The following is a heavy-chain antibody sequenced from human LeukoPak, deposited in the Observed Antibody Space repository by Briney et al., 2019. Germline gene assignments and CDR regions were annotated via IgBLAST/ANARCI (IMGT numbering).Heavy chain of an antibody. CDR1: GGTFSSYV. CDR2: IIPMLDIQ. CDR3: AREQLEDYYYYYMDV. D-gene: IGHD6-6*01. V-gene: IGHV1-69*04. J-gene: IGHJ6*03. Sequence: ASVKVSCKASGGTFSSYVITWVRQAPGQGLEWMGRIIPMLDIQNYAQKFQGRVTMTTDTSTSTAYMELRSLRSDDTAVYYCAREQLEDYYYYYMDVWGKGTTVTVSS.